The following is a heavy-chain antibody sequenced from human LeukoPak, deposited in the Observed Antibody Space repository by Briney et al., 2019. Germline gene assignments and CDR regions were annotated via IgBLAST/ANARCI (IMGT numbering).Heavy chain of an antibody. V-gene: IGHV3-15*01. Sequence: PGGSLRLSCAASGFIFSGYWITGFARAQGRGWSWFGGIKSKTDGGTTDYAAPVKGRFTISRDDSKNTLYLQMNSLKTEDTAVYHCTTDGVLPWFGEPNDYWGQGTLVTVSS. J-gene: IGHJ4*02. D-gene: IGHD3-10*01. CDR3: TTDGVLPWFGEPNDY. CDR2: IKSKTDGGTT. CDR1: GFIFSGYW.